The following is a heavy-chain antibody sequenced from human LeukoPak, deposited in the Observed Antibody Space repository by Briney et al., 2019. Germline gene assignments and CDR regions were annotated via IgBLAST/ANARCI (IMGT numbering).Heavy chain of an antibody. CDR3: AKGFRYFDWLLQE. J-gene: IGHJ4*02. Sequence: GGSLRLSCAASGFTFSNYGMHWVRQAPGKGLEGVAVIWYDGSNKYYADSVKGRFTISGDNSKNTLYLQMNSLRAEDTAMYYCAKGFRYFDWLLQEWGQGTLVTVSS. CDR1: GFTFSNYG. V-gene: IGHV3-33*06. CDR2: IWYDGSNK. D-gene: IGHD3-9*01.